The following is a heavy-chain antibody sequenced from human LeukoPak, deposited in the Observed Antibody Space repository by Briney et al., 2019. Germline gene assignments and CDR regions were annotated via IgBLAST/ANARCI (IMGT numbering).Heavy chain of an antibody. CDR2: IVPRLGTA. CDR3: AGGYGSGVMSPYGLDD. J-gene: IGHJ6*04. CDR1: VVTFSDYP. D-gene: IGHD3-10*01. V-gene: IGHV1-69*06. Sequence: SSVNVSCKASVVTFSDYPIRWLRQAPAQAPAWMGGIVPRLGTADYPQQSQGRVTITADMCTTTAYMELSSLRSDDTAIYYCAGGYGSGVMSPYGLDDWGTGTTVIVSS.